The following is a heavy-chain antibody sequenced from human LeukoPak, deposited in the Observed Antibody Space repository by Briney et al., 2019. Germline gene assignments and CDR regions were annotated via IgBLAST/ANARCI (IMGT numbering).Heavy chain of an antibody. J-gene: IGHJ3*02. CDR1: GFTFSSYS. Sequence: GGSLRLSCAASGFTFSSYSMNWVRQAPGKGLEWVSYISSSSSSTIYYADSVKGRFAMSRDNAKYSLYLQMNSLRAEDTAVYYCARGSTWGYDAFDIWGQGTMVTVSS. CDR3: ARGSTWGYDAFDI. D-gene: IGHD3-16*01. V-gene: IGHV3-48*01. CDR2: ISSSSSSTI.